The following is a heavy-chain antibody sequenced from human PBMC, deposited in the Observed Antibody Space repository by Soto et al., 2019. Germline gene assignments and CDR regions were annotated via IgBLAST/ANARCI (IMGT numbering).Heavy chain of an antibody. D-gene: IGHD5-12*01. V-gene: IGHV1-69*12. CDR3: ASRRGYSGYEGYYGMDV. Sequence: QVQLVQSGAEVKKPGSSGKVSCKPSGGTFSSYPITWWRQAPGQGLEGMGGIIPIFGKENYAQKFKGRVTITADESTSTAYMELSSLRSEDTAVYYCASRRGYSGYEGYYGMDVWGQGTTVTVSS. CDR1: GGTFSSYP. CDR2: IIPIFGKE. J-gene: IGHJ6*02.